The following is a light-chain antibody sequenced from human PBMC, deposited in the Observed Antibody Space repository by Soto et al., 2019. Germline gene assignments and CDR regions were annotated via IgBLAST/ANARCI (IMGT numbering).Light chain of an antibody. CDR2: EDN. J-gene: IGLJ2*01. CDR1: SGSIASNY. CDR3: QSYDSSRLV. Sequence: NFMLTQPDSLSESPGKTVTISCTRSSGSIASNYVQWYQQRPGSAPTTVIYEDNQRPSGVPDRFSGSFDSSSNSASLTISGLNTEDEADYYCQSYDSSRLVFGGGTQLTVL. V-gene: IGLV6-57*04.